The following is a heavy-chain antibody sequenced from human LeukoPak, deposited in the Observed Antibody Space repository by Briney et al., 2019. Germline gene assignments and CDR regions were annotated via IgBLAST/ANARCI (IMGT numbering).Heavy chain of an antibody. Sequence: ASVQVSFKTSGGTFSTSAITWVRQAPGQGLEWMGRIIPVLNITTYAQRFQGRVTITADTSTSTVYMELSSLRSEETAVYYCARDQGLTAPPPYGLDVWGQGTTVIVSS. J-gene: IGHJ6*02. CDR3: ARDQGLTAPPPYGLDV. V-gene: IGHV1-69*04. D-gene: IGHD5-18*01. CDR2: IIPVLNIT. CDR1: GGTFSTSA.